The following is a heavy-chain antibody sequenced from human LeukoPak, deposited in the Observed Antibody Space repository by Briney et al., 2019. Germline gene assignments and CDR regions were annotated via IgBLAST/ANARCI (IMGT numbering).Heavy chain of an antibody. CDR1: GGSISSSSYY. J-gene: IGHJ4*02. CDR3: AREGPMVRGVIRFRRNYFDY. Sequence: SETLSLTCTVSGGSISSSSYYWGWIRQPPGKGLEWIGSIYYSGSTYYNPSLKSRVTISVDTSKNQFSLKLSSVTAADTAVYYCAREGPMVRGVIRFRRNYFDYWGQGTLVTVSS. CDR2: IYYSGST. D-gene: IGHD3-10*01. V-gene: IGHV4-39*07.